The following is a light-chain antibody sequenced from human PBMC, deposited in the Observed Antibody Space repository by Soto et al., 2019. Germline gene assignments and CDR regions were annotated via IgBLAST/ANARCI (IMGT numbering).Light chain of an antibody. Sequence: DIQMTQSPSSLSASVGDRVTITCRASQGISNYLAWYQQKPGKVPKLLIYAASTLQSGVPSRFSGSGSGTDFTLTISSLQPEDVATYYCQKYNSASTFGQGTRLEIK. CDR3: QKYNSAST. CDR2: AAS. CDR1: QGISNY. V-gene: IGKV1-27*01. J-gene: IGKJ5*01.